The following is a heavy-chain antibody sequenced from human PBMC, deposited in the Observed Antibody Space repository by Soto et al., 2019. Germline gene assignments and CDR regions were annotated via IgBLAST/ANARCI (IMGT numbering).Heavy chain of an antibody. CDR3: TRDLRYRSSSTCYAPDY. J-gene: IGHJ4*02. Sequence: EVQLVESGGGLVQPGRSLRLSCTAAGFTLGDYAVSWIRQAPGKGLEWVGFIRSKAYGGTTEYAASVKGRFTISRDDSKSIAYLQMNSLKTEDTAVYYCTRDLRYRSSSTCYAPDYWGQGTLVTVSS. CDR2: IRSKAYGGTT. CDR1: GFTLGDYA. D-gene: IGHD2-2*01. V-gene: IGHV3-49*03.